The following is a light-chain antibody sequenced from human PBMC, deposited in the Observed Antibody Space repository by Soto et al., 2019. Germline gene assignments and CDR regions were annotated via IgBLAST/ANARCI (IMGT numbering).Light chain of an antibody. CDR2: AAS. J-gene: IGKJ5*01. CDR1: QGIGHG. Sequence: DIPMTQSPSYLAASVGDRVTITCRASQGIGHGLSWFQQKPGKAPKRLIYAASTLQSGVPSSLSGSGAGTEFTLTISSLQPEDFAPYYCLRHNDDPITFGQGTRLEIK. CDR3: LRHNDDPIT. V-gene: IGKV1-17*01.